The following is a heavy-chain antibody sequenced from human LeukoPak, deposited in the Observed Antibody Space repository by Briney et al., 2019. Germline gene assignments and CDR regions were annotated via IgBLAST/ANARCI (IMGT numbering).Heavy chain of an antibody. CDR2: IRYDGSNK. Sequence: GGSLRLSCAASGFTFSSYGMHRVRQAPGKGLEWVAFIRYDGSNKYYADSVKGRFTISRDNSKNTLYLQMNSLRAEDTAVYYCAKDIPGIAAAGTSWGYFDLWGRGTLVTVSS. V-gene: IGHV3-30*02. CDR3: AKDIPGIAAAGTSWGYFDL. D-gene: IGHD6-13*01. J-gene: IGHJ2*01. CDR1: GFTFSSYG.